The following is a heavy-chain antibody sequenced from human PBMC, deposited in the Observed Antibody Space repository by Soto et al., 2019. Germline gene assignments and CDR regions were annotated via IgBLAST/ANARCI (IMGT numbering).Heavy chain of an antibody. CDR2: ISSSGSTI. J-gene: IGHJ3*02. V-gene: IGHV3-48*03. D-gene: IGHD3-22*01. CDR1: GFTFSSYE. Sequence: EVQLVESGGGLVQPGGSLRLSCAASGFTFSSYEMNWVRQAPGKGLEWVSYISSSGSTIYYADSVKGRFTISRDNAKNSLYLQMNSLRAEETAVYYCAREYPPRYYEDGSGYYSDAFAIWGQWTMVTVSS. CDR3: AREYPPRYYEDGSGYYSDAFAI.